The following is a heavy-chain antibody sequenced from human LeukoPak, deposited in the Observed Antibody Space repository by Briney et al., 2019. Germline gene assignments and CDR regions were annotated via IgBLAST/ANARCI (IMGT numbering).Heavy chain of an antibody. Sequence: GGSLRLSCAASGFTFRSYAMSWVRQAPGEGLEWVSAISGSGGSTYYADSVKGRFTISGDNSKNTLHLQMNSLRAEDTAVYYCARAYSSFFDYWGQGTLVTVSS. J-gene: IGHJ4*02. CDR2: ISGSGGST. CDR1: GFTFRSYA. V-gene: IGHV3-23*01. CDR3: ARAYSSFFDY. D-gene: IGHD6-6*01.